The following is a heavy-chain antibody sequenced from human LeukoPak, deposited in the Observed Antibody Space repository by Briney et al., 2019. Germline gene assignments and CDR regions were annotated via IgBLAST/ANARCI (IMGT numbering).Heavy chain of an antibody. CDR1: GFTLSKHP. J-gene: IGHJ4*02. D-gene: IGHD2-8*01. Sequence: GGSLRLSCAASGFTLSKHPMYWVRQAPGKGLEWVSSLSDTGDSRHYADSVRGRFTISRDSARSALYLQMNSLRAEDTAVYYCAKGDCASGSCYFDDWGQGSQVTVSS. V-gene: IGHV3-23*01. CDR3: AKGDCASGSCYFDD. CDR2: LSDTGDSR.